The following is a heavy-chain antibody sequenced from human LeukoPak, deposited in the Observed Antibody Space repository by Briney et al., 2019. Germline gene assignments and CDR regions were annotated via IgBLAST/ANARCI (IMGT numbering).Heavy chain of an antibody. CDR3: AKDPTVGTTGVDY. Sequence: GGSLRLSCEGSGFTFSNYWMGWVRQAPGKGLQWVANIKTDGSEKYYVDSVKGRFTISRDNAKNSLYLQMNSLRAEDTAVYYCAKDPTVGTTGVDYWGQGTLVTVSS. J-gene: IGHJ4*02. CDR1: GFTFSNYW. CDR2: IKTDGSEK. V-gene: IGHV3-7*01. D-gene: IGHD1-26*01.